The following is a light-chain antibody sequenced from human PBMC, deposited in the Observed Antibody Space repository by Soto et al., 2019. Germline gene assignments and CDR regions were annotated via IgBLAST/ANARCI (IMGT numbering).Light chain of an antibody. V-gene: IGKV3D-20*02. CDR2: DAS. J-gene: IGKJ1*01. CDR1: QSVSSNY. CDR3: QQRGNWWT. Sequence: EKVLTQSPGTLSLSTGERATLSCRASQSVSSNYLAWYQQRAGQAPRLLIYDASIRATGIPARFSGSGSGTDFTLTISSLEPEDFAIYFCQQRGNWWTFGQGTKVDIK.